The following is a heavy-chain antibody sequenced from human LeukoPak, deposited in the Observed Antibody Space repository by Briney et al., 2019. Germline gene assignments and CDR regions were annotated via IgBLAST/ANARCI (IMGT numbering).Heavy chain of an antibody. D-gene: IGHD3-3*01. Sequence: GESLKISFKCSGYRFTNYWIAWVRQMPRKGLELMWIIYPGDSDTSYGLTFQGQVTISADKSLSTAYLQWSSLKASDTAMYYCARGPTLRSFDYWGQGTLVTVSS. V-gene: IGHV5-51*01. CDR2: IYPGDSDT. CDR3: ARGPTLRSFDY. CDR1: GYRFTNYW. J-gene: IGHJ4*02.